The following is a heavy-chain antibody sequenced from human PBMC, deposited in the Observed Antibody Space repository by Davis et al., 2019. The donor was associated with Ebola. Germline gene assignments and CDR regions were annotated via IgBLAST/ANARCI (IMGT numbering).Heavy chain of an antibody. Sequence: SETLSLTCAVYGGSFSGYYWSWIRQPPGKGLEWIGSIYYSGSTYYNPSLKSRVTMSVDTSKNQFSLELSSVTAADTAIYYCARLSSPWGQGILVTVSS. V-gene: IGHV4-34*01. CDR3: ARLSSP. D-gene: IGHD2/OR15-2a*01. CDR2: IYYSGST. CDR1: GGSFSGYY. J-gene: IGHJ5*02.